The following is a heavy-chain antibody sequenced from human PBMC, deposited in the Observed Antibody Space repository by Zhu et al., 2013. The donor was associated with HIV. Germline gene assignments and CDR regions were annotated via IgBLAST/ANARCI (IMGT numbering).Heavy chain of an antibody. V-gene: IGHV1-69*12. CDR2: IIPIFGRT. Sequence: QVQLVQSGAEVKKPGSSVKVSCKAFGGTFSNFAISWVRQAPGQGLEWMGGIIPIFGRTNYAQKFQGRVTITADESTTTAFMELSSLRFEDTAVYYCAREVPRTTGAGDYVVGASAFDIWGQGTMVTVSS. CDR1: GGTFSNFA. CDR3: AREVPRTTGAGDYVVGASAFDI. D-gene: IGHD4-17*01. J-gene: IGHJ3*02.